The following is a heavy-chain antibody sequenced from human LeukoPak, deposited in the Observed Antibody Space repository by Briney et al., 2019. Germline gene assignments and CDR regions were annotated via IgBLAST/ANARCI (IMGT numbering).Heavy chain of an antibody. D-gene: IGHD5-24*01. J-gene: IGHJ4*02. CDR1: GYTFTGYY. Sequence: ASVKVSCKASGYTFTGYYMHWVRQAPGQGLEWMGWINPNSGGTNYAQKFQGRVTMTRDTSISTAYMELSRLRSDDTAVYYCAREDGLTGDGYNDYWGQGTLVTVSS. V-gene: IGHV1-2*02. CDR3: AREDGLTGDGYNDY. CDR2: INPNSGGT.